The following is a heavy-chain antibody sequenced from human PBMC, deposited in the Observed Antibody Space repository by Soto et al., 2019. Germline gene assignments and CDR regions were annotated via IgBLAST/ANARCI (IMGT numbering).Heavy chain of an antibody. J-gene: IGHJ4*02. V-gene: IGHV4-34*01. D-gene: IGHD6-13*01. CDR2: INHSGSS. Sequence: QVQLQQWGAGLLKPSATLSLTCAVYGGSFSGSYWSWIRQPPGKGLEWIGEINHSGSSHYTPSLKSRVTISVDTSKNQFSLRLRSVTAADTGLYYCARVNSAANFDYWGQGTLVTVSS. CDR1: GGSFSGSY. CDR3: ARVNSAANFDY.